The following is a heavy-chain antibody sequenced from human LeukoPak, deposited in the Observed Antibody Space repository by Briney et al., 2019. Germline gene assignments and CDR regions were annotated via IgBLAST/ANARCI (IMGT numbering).Heavy chain of an antibody. CDR3: ARGVVVAATHFDY. J-gene: IGHJ4*02. V-gene: IGHV4-59*01. Sequence: SETLSLTGTVSGGSISSYYWSWIRQPPGKGLEWIGYIYYSGSTNYNPSLKSRVTISVDTSKNQFSLKLSSVTAADTAVYYCARGVVVAATHFDYWGQGTLVTVSS. CDR1: GGSISSYY. D-gene: IGHD2-15*01. CDR2: IYYSGST.